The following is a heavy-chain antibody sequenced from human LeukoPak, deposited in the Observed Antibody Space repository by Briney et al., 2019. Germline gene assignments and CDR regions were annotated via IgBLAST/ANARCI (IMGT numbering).Heavy chain of an antibody. V-gene: IGHV5-51*01. CDR1: GYSFTSYW. J-gene: IGHJ4*02. CDR2: LYPADSRT. CDR3: TRQGRY. Sequence: GESLKISCQASGYSFTSYWIGWVRHMPGKGLEWMGVLYPADSRTTYSPSFQGQVTITADKSISTAYLQWSSLKASDTAMYYCTRQGRYWGQGTLVTVSS.